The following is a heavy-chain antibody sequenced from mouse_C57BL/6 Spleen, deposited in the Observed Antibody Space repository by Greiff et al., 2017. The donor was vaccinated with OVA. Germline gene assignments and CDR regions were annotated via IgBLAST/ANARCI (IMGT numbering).Heavy chain of an antibody. CDR3: ARDRGSSYEGYYAMDY. V-gene: IGHV5-4*01. J-gene: IGHJ4*01. CDR2: ISDGGSYT. CDR1: GFTFSNYA. Sequence: EVNVVESGGGLVKPGGSLKLSCAASGFTFSNYAMSWVRQTPEKRLEWVATISDGGSYTYYPDNVKGRFTISRDNAKNNLYLQMSHLKSEDTAMYYCARDRGSSYEGYYAMDYWGQGTSVTVSS. D-gene: IGHD1-1*01.